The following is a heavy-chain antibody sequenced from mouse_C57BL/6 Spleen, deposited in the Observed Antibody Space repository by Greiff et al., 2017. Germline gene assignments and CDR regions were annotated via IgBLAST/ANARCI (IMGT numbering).Heavy chain of an antibody. D-gene: IGHD4-1*01. CDR1: GYTFTDYE. J-gene: IGHJ4*01. CDR3: TLTGKNYYAMDY. CDR2: IDPETGGT. V-gene: IGHV1-15*01. Sequence: QVQLQQSGAELVRPGASVTLSCTASGYTFTDYEMHWVKQTPVHGLEWIGAIDPETGGTAYNQKFKGKAILTADKSSSTAYMELRSLTSEDSAVYYCTLTGKNYYAMDYWGQGTSVTVSS.